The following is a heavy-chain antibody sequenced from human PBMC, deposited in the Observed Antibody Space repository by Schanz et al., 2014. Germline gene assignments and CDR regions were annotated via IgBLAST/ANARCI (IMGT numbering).Heavy chain of an antibody. V-gene: IGHV3-66*01. CDR2: IYSGVST. CDR3: ARGDPVAGRDY. D-gene: IGHD1-1*01. J-gene: IGHJ4*02. Sequence: EVQLVESGGGLVQPGGSQRLSCAASGFIVSSTYMTWVRQAPGKGLEWVSIIYSGVSTYYADSVKGRFTISRDNSKNTVYLQMNSLRGEDTGMYYCARGDPVAGRDYWGRGTLVTVSS. CDR1: GFIVSSTY.